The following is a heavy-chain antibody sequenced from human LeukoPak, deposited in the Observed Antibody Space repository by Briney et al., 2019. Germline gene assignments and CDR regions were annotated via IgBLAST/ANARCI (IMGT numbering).Heavy chain of an antibody. Sequence: GGSLRLSCAASGFTFSSYAMHWVRQAPGKGLEWVAVISYDGSNKYYADSVKGRFTISRDNSKNTLYLQMNSLRAEDTAVYYCARGNYGGNSAFDYWGQGTLVTVSS. V-gene: IGHV3-30-3*01. D-gene: IGHD4-23*01. CDR2: ISYDGSNK. CDR3: ARGNYGGNSAFDY. CDR1: GFTFSSYA. J-gene: IGHJ4*02.